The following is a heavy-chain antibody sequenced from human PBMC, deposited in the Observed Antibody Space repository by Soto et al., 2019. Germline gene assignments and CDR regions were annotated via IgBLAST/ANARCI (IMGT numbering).Heavy chain of an antibody. CDR2: ISAYNGNT. D-gene: IGHD3-3*01. CDR3: ARVLDDFWSGYWVY. Sequence: ASVKVSCKASGYTFTSYGISWVRQAPGQGLEWMGWISAYNGNTNYAQKLQGRVTMTTDTSTSTAYMELRSLRSDDTAVYYCARVLDDFWSGYWVYWGQGTLVTVSS. J-gene: IGHJ4*02. CDR1: GYTFTSYG. V-gene: IGHV1-18*01.